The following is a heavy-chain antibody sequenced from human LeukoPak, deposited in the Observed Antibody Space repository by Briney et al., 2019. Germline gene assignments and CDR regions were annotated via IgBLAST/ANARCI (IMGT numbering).Heavy chain of an antibody. Sequence: ETLSLTCTVSGGSISSYYWSWIRQPPGKGLEWIGYIYTSGSTNYNPSLKSRVTISVDTSKNQFSLKLSSVTAADTAVYYCARHDRYCSSTSCSNNWFDPWGQGTLVTVSS. CDR1: GGSISSYY. CDR3: ARHDRYCSSTSCSNNWFDP. V-gene: IGHV4-4*09. CDR2: IYTSGST. D-gene: IGHD2-2*01. J-gene: IGHJ5*02.